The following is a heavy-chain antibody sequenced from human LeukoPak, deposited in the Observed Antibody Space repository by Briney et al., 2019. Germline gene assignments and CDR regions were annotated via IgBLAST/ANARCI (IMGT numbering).Heavy chain of an antibody. J-gene: IGHJ4*02. V-gene: IGHV3-23*01. CDR2: ISGSGGST. CDR3: AKEVAVAGTPLWDY. Sequence: QAGGSLRLSCAASGFTFSSYAMSWVRQAPGKGLEWVSAISGSGGSTYYADSVKGRFTISRDNSKNTLYPQMNSLRAEDTAVYYCAKEVAVAGTPLWDYWGQGTLVTVSS. D-gene: IGHD6-19*01. CDR1: GFTFSSYA.